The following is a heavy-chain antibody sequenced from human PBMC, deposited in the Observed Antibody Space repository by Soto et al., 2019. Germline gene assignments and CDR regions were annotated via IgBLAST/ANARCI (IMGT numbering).Heavy chain of an antibody. J-gene: IGHJ4*02. V-gene: IGHV3-23*01. Sequence: EVQLLEAGGGLVQPGGSLTLSCEASGLKFSTYAMTWFRRAPGKGLEWVSGISGSGGITYYTDSVKGRFTISRDNSKNTLHLQMDSLRAEDTAVYYCAGIGGWQQSFPIDYWGQGTLVTVSS. CDR1: GLKFSTYA. CDR2: ISGSGGIT. D-gene: IGHD3-16*01. CDR3: AGIGGWQQSFPIDY.